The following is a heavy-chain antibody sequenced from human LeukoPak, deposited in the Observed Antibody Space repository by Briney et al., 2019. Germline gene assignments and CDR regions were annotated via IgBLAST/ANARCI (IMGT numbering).Heavy chain of an antibody. V-gene: IGHV4-59*12. CDR3: ALELVVPAALERLNAFDI. CDR2: IYYTGST. CDR1: GASIRSYY. Sequence: SETLSLTCTVSGASIRSYYWSWIRQPPGKGLEWIGYIYYTGSTNYNPSLKSRVTISVDTSKIQFSLNLTSVTAADTAVYYCALELVVPAALERLNAFDIWGHGTMVTVSS. J-gene: IGHJ3*02. D-gene: IGHD2-2*01.